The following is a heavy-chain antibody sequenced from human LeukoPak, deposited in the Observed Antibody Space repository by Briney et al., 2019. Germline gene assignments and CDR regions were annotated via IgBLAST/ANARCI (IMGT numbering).Heavy chain of an antibody. D-gene: IGHD2-2*01. CDR2: IIPMLGKT. CDR1: GGTFDNYA. CDR3: ARGLFGGFAAAPFDR. J-gene: IGHJ4*02. V-gene: IGHV1-69*04. Sequence: AASVKVSCKASGGTFDNYAVSWVREAPGLGLEWMGRIIPMLGKTNSAQKFQDRVTFTADKSTGTAYMELTHLRPDDTAVYFCARGLFGGFAAAPFDRWGQGTLVTVSP.